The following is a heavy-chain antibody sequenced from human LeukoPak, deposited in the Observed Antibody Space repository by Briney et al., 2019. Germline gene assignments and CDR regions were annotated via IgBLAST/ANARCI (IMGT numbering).Heavy chain of an antibody. J-gene: IGHJ4*02. V-gene: IGHV3-30*03. D-gene: IGHD6-13*01. CDR1: GFTFSSYG. CDR2: ISYDGSNK. Sequence: GGSLRLSCAASGFTFSSYGMHWVRQAPGKGLEWVAVISYDGSNKYYADSVKGRFTISRDNAKNTLYLQMNSLRAEDTAVYYCARGKHTAAIPDYWGQGTLVTVSS. CDR3: ARGKHTAAIPDY.